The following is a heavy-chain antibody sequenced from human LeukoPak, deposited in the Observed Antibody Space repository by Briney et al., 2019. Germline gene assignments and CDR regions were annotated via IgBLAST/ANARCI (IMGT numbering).Heavy chain of an antibody. Sequence: GGSLEISCQGSGYRFTNYWIGWVRPLPGKGLEWMGEIYPGDFDTRYSPSFQGQVTISADKSISTAYLQWSSLKASDTAMYYCARERIRYSSGWYWDYWGQGTLVTVSS. D-gene: IGHD6-19*01. CDR2: IYPGDFDT. V-gene: IGHV5-51*01. CDR1: GYRFTNYW. J-gene: IGHJ4*02. CDR3: ARERIRYSSGWYWDY.